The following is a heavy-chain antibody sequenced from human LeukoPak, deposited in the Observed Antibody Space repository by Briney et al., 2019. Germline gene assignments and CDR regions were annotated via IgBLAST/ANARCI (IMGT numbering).Heavy chain of an antibody. D-gene: IGHD5-12*01. CDR1: GFTFSSNA. CDR3: ASTAGATITYYMDV. J-gene: IGHJ6*03. V-gene: IGHV3-23*01. CDR2: FSGGST. Sequence: GGSLRLSCAASGFTFSSNAMSWVRQAPGKGLEWVSVFSGGSTYYAASVKGRFTISRDNSKNMVYLQMNSLRAEDTAVYYCASTAGATITYYMDVWGKGTTVTVSS.